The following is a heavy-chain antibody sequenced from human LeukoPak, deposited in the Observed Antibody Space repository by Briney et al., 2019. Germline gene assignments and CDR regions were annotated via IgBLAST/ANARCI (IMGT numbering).Heavy chain of an antibody. CDR3: ARSPRYGSGGYRGSWQSVTRGNNYWFDP. CDR2: INHSGST. Sequence: SETLSLTCAVYGGSFSGYYWSWIRQPPGKGLEWIGEINHSGSTNYNPSLKSRVTISVDTSKNQFSLKLSSVTAADTAVYYCARSPRYGSGGYRGSWQSVTRGNNYWFDPWGQGTLVTVSS. V-gene: IGHV4-34*01. CDR1: GGSFSGYY. J-gene: IGHJ5*02. D-gene: IGHD3-10*01.